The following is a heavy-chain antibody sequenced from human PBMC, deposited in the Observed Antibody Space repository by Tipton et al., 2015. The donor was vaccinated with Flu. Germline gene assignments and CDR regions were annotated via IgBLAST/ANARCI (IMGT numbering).Heavy chain of an antibody. CDR3: ARGGRTTVTPDY. CDR2: INHSGST. D-gene: IGHD4-11*01. CDR1: GGSFSGYY. V-gene: IGHV4-34*01. Sequence: GLVKPSETLSLTCAVYGGSFSGYYWSWIRQPPGKGLEWIGEINHSGSTNYNPSLKSRVTISVDTSKNQFSLKLSSVTAADTAVYYCARGGRTTVTPDYWGQGTLVTVSS. J-gene: IGHJ4*02.